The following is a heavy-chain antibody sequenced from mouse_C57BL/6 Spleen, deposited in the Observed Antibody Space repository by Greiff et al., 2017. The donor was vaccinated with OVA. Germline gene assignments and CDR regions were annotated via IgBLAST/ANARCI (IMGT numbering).Heavy chain of an antibody. Sequence: EVQLVESGGGLVKPGGSLKLSCAASGFTFSDYGMHWVRQAPEKGLEWVAYISSGSSTIYYADTVKGRFTISRDNAKNTLFLQMTSLRSEDTAMYYCARLYSNYLVPYAMDYWGQGTSVTVSS. V-gene: IGHV5-17*01. CDR2: ISSGSSTI. CDR3: ARLYSNYLVPYAMDY. D-gene: IGHD2-5*01. J-gene: IGHJ4*01. CDR1: GFTFSDYG.